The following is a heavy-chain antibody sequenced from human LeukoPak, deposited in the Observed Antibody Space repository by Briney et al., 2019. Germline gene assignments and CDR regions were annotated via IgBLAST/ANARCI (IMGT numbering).Heavy chain of an antibody. J-gene: IGHJ3*02. Sequence: GGSLRLSCAASGFTFSDYYMSWIRQAPGKGLEWVSLINSSQRAINYGDSVKGRFTTSRDNAKNSLYLQLNSLRGEDTAVYYCARMIAIEPDAFDIWGQGTMVTVSS. CDR1: GFTFSDYY. D-gene: IGHD2-21*01. CDR2: INSSQRAI. V-gene: IGHV3-11*04. CDR3: ARMIAIEPDAFDI.